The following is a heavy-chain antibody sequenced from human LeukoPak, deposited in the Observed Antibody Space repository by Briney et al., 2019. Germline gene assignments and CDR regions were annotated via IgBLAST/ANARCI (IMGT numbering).Heavy chain of an antibody. CDR1: GFTFSDYY. CDR3: ARDPIQDDYSNRFDP. J-gene: IGHJ5*02. V-gene: IGHV3-11*01. D-gene: IGHD4-11*01. Sequence: PGGSLRLSCAASGFTFSDYYMSWIRQAPGKGLEWVSYISGSGSTIYYADSVKGRFTISRDNAKNSLYLQMNSLRAEDTAVYYCARDPIQDDYSNRFDPWGQGTLVTVSS. CDR2: ISGSGSTI.